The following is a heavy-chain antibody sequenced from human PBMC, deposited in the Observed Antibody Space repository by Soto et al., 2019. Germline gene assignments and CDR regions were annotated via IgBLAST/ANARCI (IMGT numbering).Heavy chain of an antibody. Sequence: QVQLVQSGAEVKKPGSSVKVSCKASGGTFSSYAISWVRQAPGQGLEWMGGIIPIFGTANYAQKFQGRVTITADESTSTAYMELSSLRSEDTAVYYCARARGTSGYDYGCHYYYGMDVWGQGTTVTVSS. CDR3: ARARGTSGYDYGCHYYYGMDV. CDR2: IIPIFGTA. CDR1: GGTFSSYA. J-gene: IGHJ6*02. V-gene: IGHV1-69*01. D-gene: IGHD5-12*01.